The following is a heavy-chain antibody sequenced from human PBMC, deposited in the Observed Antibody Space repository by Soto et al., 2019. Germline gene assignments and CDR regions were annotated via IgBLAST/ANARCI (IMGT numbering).Heavy chain of an antibody. J-gene: IGHJ5*01. Sequence: ASVKVSCKASGGTFSSYAISWVRQAPGQGLEWMGGIIPIFGTANYAQKFQGRVTITADKSTSTAYMELSSLRSEDTAVYYCARVGDYYDFDSWGQGTLVTVPQ. CDR2: IIPIFGTA. CDR1: GGTFSSYA. CDR3: ARVGDYYDFDS. D-gene: IGHD3-3*01. V-gene: IGHV1-69*06.